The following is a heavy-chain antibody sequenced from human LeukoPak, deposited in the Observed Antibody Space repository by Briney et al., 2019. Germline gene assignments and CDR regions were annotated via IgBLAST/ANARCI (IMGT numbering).Heavy chain of an antibody. CDR2: IYYSGST. D-gene: IGHD3-22*01. CDR1: GGSISSYY. CDR3: ARRGRYYYDSSGYKDAFDI. V-gene: IGHV4-59*08. Sequence: SETLSLTCTVSGGSISSYYWSWIRQPPGKGLEWIGYIYYSGSTNYNPSLKGRVTISVDTSKNQFSLKLSSVTAADTAVYYCARRGRYYYDSSGYKDAFDIWGQGTMVTVSS. J-gene: IGHJ3*02.